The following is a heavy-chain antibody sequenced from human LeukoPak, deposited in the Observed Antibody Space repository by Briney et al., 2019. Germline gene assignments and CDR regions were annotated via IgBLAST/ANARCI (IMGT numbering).Heavy chain of an antibody. CDR2: INPNSGGT. D-gene: IGHD6-6*01. CDR1: GYTFTGYY. Sequence: ASVKVSCKASGYTFTGYYMHWVRQAPGQGLEWMGWINPNSGGTNYAQKFQGRVTMTRDTSISTAYMELSRLRSDDTAVYYCARDLSTSSSSYFDYWGQGTLVTVSS. CDR3: ARDLSTSSSSYFDY. J-gene: IGHJ4*02. V-gene: IGHV1-2*02.